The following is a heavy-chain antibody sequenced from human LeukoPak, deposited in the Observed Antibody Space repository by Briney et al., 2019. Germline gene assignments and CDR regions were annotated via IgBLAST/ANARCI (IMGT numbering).Heavy chain of an antibody. V-gene: IGHV3-30*02. CDR3: AKDLYYYDSSGYTDY. CDR1: GFTFSSYG. CDR2: IRYDGSNK. D-gene: IGHD3-22*01. Sequence: GGSLRLSCAASGFTFSSYGMHWVRQAPGKGLEWVAVIRYDGSNKYYADSVKGRFTISRDNSKNTLYLQMNSLRAEDTAVYYCAKDLYYYDSSGYTDYWGQGTLVAVSS. J-gene: IGHJ4*02.